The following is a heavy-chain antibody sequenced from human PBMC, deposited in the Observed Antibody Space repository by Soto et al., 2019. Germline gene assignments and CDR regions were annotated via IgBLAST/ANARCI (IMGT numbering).Heavy chain of an antibody. CDR3: AREYTAWPLAYGLDV. V-gene: IGHV3-21*01. J-gene: IGHJ6*02. CDR1: GFTFSNYS. Sequence: GGSLRLSCVGSGFTFSNYSINWVRQAPGKGLEWVSSISSRSDIYYADSVKGRFTISRDNAKNSVSLQMNSLRAEDTAVYYCAREYTAWPLAYGLDVWGQGTTVTVSS. D-gene: IGHD2-2*02. CDR2: ISSRSDI.